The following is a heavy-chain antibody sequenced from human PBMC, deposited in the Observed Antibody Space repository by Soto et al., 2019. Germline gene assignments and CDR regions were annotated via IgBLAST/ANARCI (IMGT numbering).Heavy chain of an antibody. Sequence: QVQLVQYGAEVKKPGASVKVSCKASGYTFTDYYLHWVRQAPGQGLECMGWINPNNGDTNYAQKFQGRVTMTRDTSISTAYMEVSRLRSDDTAVYYCARSVSFITPRPDYWGQGTLVTVSS. J-gene: IGHJ4*02. V-gene: IGHV1-2*02. CDR1: GYTFTDYY. CDR2: INPNNGDT. CDR3: ARSVSFITPRPDY. D-gene: IGHD6-6*01.